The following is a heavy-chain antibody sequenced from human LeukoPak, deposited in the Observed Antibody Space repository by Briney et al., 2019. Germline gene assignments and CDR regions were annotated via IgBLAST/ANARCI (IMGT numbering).Heavy chain of an antibody. D-gene: IGHD3-9*01. V-gene: IGHV3-48*04. CDR2: ISSSGSTI. Sequence: QPGGSLRLSCAASGFTFSSYWMSWVRQAPGKGLEWVSYISSSGSTIYYADSVKGRFTISRDNAKNSLYLQMNSLRAEDTAVYYCARGFRDILNYYYYYMDVWGKGTTVTVSS. CDR3: ARGFRDILNYYYYYMDV. CDR1: GFTFSSYW. J-gene: IGHJ6*03.